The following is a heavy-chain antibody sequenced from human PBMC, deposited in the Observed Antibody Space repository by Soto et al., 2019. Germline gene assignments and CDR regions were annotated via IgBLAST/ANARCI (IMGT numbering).Heavy chain of an antibody. J-gene: IGHJ6*02. Sequence: PGGSLRLSCAASGFTFSSYSMDWVRQAPGKGLEWVSYISSSSSTIYYADSVKGRFTISRDNAKNSLYLQMNSLRAEDTAVYYCASLGATGMGYYYYGMDVWGQGTTVTVSS. V-gene: IGHV3-48*01. D-gene: IGHD1-26*01. CDR1: GFTFSSYS. CDR2: ISSSSSTI. CDR3: ASLGATGMGYYYYGMDV.